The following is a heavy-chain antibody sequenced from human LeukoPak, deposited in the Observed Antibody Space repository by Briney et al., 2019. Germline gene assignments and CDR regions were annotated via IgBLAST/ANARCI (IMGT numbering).Heavy chain of an antibody. D-gene: IGHD6-13*01. Sequence: PGGSLRLSCAASGFTFSSYGMHWVRQAPGKGLEWVAFIRYDGSNKYYADSVKGRLTISRDNSKNTLYLQMNSLRAEDTAVYYCAKDGYSSSWYLYYFDYWGQGTLVTVSS. V-gene: IGHV3-30*02. CDR2: IRYDGSNK. CDR1: GFTFSSYG. J-gene: IGHJ4*02. CDR3: AKDGYSSSWYLYYFDY.